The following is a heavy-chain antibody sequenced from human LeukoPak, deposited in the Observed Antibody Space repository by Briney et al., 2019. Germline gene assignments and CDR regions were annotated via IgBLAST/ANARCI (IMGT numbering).Heavy chain of an antibody. J-gene: IGHJ4*02. CDR3: ARENTLVRGTRNPFDY. Sequence: SQTLSLTCAISGDSVSSNDAAWNWIRQSPSRGLEWLGRTFYRSKWYYNSAVSVKSRITINPDTSKNQFSLQLNSVTPEDTAVYYCARENTLVRGTRNPFDYWGRGTLVTVSS. CDR1: GDSVSSNDAA. CDR2: TFYRSKWYY. D-gene: IGHD3-10*01. V-gene: IGHV6-1*01.